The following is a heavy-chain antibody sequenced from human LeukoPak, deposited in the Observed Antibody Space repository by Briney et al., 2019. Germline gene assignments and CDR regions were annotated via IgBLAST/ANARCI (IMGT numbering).Heavy chain of an antibody. Sequence: SETLSLTCAVSGGPISSSNWWSWVRQPPGKGLEWIGEIYHSGSTNYNPSLKSRVTISVDKSKNQFSLKLSSVTAADTAVYYCARDTRGVIRLFIPFDIWGQGTMVTVSS. J-gene: IGHJ3*02. D-gene: IGHD3-10*01. CDR3: ARDTRGVIRLFIPFDI. CDR1: GGPISSSNW. V-gene: IGHV4-4*02. CDR2: IYHSGST.